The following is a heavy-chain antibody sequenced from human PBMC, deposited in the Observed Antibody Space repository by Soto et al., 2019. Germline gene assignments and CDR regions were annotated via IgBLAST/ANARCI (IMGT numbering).Heavy chain of an antibody. CDR3: XXXXXXXXXXXXXXXXXXDV. CDR1: GSTFSSYT. V-gene: IGHV1-69*02. Sequence: QVQLVQSGAEVRKPGSSVEVSCMASGSTFSSYTVNWVRQAPGQGLEWIGRIIPVLGVTHYARRFQGRVTMTADRSRKTAYMELTSLTSEDTAVYXXXXXXXXXXXXXXXXXXXXDVXGQGTTVTVSS. CDR2: IIPVLGVT. J-gene: IGHJ6*02.